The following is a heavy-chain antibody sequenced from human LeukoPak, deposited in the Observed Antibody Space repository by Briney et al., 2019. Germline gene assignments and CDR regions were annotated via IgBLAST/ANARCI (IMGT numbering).Heavy chain of an antibody. D-gene: IGHD5-12*01. Sequence: ASVKVSCKASGYTSTRYGISWVRQAPGQGLEWMGWISGYSGKTNYAQKLQGRVTMTTDPSTSTAYMELRSLRSDDTAVYYCARGYSGYAPHDYWGQGTLVTVSS. J-gene: IGHJ4*02. CDR2: ISGYSGKT. V-gene: IGHV1-18*01. CDR3: ARGYSGYAPHDY. CDR1: GYTSTRYG.